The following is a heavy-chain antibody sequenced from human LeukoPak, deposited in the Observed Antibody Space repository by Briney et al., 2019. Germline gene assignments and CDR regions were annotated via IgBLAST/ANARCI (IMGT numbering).Heavy chain of an antibody. D-gene: IGHD3-22*01. V-gene: IGHV4-59*01. CDR1: RGSISSYY. CDR3: ARVGVSSGSHPWYFDY. CDR2: IYYSGST. J-gene: IGHJ4*02. Sequence: SETLSLTCTVSRGSISSYYWSWIRQPPGQGLEWIGYIYYSGSTDYNPSLKSRVNISVDTSKNQFSLKLSSVTAADTAVYFCARVGVSSGSHPWYFDYWGQGTLATVSS.